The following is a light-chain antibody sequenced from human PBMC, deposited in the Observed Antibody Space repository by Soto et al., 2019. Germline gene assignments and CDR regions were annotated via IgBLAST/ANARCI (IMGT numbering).Light chain of an antibody. CDR3: QQYNSYPVT. CDR1: QDIRSD. CDR2: DAS. Sequence: DIQVTQSPSSLSASVGDRVTITCRASQDIRSDLGWYQQKPGKPPKRLIYDASSLESGVPSRFSGSGSGTEFTLTISSLQPDDFATYYCQQYNSYPVTFGQGTKLEIK. J-gene: IGKJ2*01. V-gene: IGKV1-17*01.